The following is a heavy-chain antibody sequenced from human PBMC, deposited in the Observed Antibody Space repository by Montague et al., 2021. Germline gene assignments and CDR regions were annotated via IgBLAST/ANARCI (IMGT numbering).Heavy chain of an antibody. CDR3: VKDTRDYYPDF. D-gene: IGHD3-3*01. CDR2: INGNSINI. CDR1: GFIFNNYV. J-gene: IGHJ4*02. V-gene: IGHV3-9*01. Sequence: SLRLSCAASGFIFNNYVMNWVRQAPGKCLEWVSGINGNSINIDYADSVKGRFTISRDNAKNSLYLQMNSLRAEDTAFYYCVKDTRDYYPDFWGQGILVTVS.